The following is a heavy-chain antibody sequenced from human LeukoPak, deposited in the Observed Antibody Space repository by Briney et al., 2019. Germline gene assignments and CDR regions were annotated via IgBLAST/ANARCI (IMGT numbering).Heavy chain of an antibody. CDR2: IIPIFGTA. D-gene: IGHD2-2*01. CDR1: GGTFSSYA. Sequence: ASVKVSCKASGGTFSSYAINWVRQAPGQGLEWMGGIIPIFGTANYAQKFQGRVTITADESTSTAYKEMSSLRSEDTAVYYCARVGDDCSSTSCYDAYYYYYMDVWGKGTTVTVSS. CDR3: ARVGDDCSSTSCYDAYYYYYMDV. V-gene: IGHV1-69*13. J-gene: IGHJ6*03.